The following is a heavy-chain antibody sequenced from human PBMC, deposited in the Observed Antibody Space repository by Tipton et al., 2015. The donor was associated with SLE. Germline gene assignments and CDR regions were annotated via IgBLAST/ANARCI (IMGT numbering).Heavy chain of an antibody. CDR2: INHSGST. CDR1: GGSFSGYY. CDR3: ARVGYNSSVAGWYFDL. V-gene: IGHV4-34*01. Sequence: TLSLTCAVYGGSFSGYYWSWIRQPPGKGLEWIGEINHSGSTNYNPSLKSRVTISVDTSKNQFSLMLTSVTAADTAVYYCARVGYNSSVAGWYFDLWGRGTLVTVSS. J-gene: IGHJ2*01. D-gene: IGHD6-6*01.